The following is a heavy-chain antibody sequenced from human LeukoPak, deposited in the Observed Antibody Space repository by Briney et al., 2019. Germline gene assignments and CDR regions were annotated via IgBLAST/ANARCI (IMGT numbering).Heavy chain of an antibody. CDR1: GYSFGTYW. V-gene: IGHV5-51*01. J-gene: IGHJ4*02. D-gene: IGHD5-12*01. Sequence: GDSLKISCKGSGYSFGTYWIAWVRQMPGQGLEWMGIIYPRDSDRRYSPSFEGQVTISADKSTNPAYLQWSSLKASDTAMYYCARIYSGYEKLDYWGQGTLVTVSS. CDR2: IYPRDSDR. CDR3: ARIYSGYEKLDY.